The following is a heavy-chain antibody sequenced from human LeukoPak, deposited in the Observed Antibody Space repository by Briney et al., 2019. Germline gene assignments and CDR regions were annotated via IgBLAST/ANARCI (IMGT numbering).Heavy chain of an antibody. J-gene: IGHJ4*02. CDR2: INWNGGST. CDR1: GFTFDDHG. CDR3: ARGAYYDSSASPLDY. V-gene: IGHV3-20*01. Sequence: PGGSLRLSCAASGFTFDDHGMSWVRQTPGKGLEWVSGINWNGGSTAHADSVKGRFTISRDNAKNPLYLQMNSLRAEDTALYHCARGAYYDSSASPLDYWGQGTLVTVSS. D-gene: IGHD3-22*01.